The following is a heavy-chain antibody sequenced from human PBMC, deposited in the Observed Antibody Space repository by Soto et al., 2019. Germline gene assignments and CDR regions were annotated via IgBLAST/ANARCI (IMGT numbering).Heavy chain of an antibody. Sequence: ASVKVSCKASGYTFTSYGISWVRQAPGQGLEWMGWISAYNGNTNYAQKLQGRVTMTTDTSTSTAYMELRSLRSDDTAVYYCAKYWIPVVAATLGPNWFDPWGQGTLVTVSS. CDR1: GYTFTSYG. J-gene: IGHJ5*02. V-gene: IGHV1-18*04. CDR2: ISAYNGNT. D-gene: IGHD2-15*01. CDR3: AKYWIPVVAATLGPNWFDP.